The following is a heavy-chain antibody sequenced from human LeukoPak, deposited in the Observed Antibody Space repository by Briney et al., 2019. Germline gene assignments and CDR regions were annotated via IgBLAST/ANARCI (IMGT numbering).Heavy chain of an antibody. Sequence: GGSLRLSCAASGFTFSSYEMNWVRQARGEGLEWVSYISSSGSTIYYADSVKGRFTISRDNDKNSLYLQMNSLRAEDTAVYYCARILSMNSYWGQGTLVTVSS. CDR3: ARILSMNSY. CDR2: ISSSGSTI. D-gene: IGHD2/OR15-2a*01. V-gene: IGHV3-48*03. J-gene: IGHJ4*02. CDR1: GFTFSSYE.